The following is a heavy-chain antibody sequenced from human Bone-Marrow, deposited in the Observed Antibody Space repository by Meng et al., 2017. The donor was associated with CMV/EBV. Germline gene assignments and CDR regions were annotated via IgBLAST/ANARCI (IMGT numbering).Heavy chain of an antibody. J-gene: IGHJ2*01. CDR2: KYNSGNT. V-gene: IGHV4-39*07. Sequence: ESLKISCTVSGNSISSDTFYWAWIRQPPGKGLEWIASKYNSGNTYYNPSLKSRATISVDTSKNQFSLKLTSVTAADTAVYYCARRARRSSDSSSDL. CDR1: GNSISSDTFY. CDR3: ARRARRSSDSSSDL. D-gene: IGHD4/OR15-4a*01.